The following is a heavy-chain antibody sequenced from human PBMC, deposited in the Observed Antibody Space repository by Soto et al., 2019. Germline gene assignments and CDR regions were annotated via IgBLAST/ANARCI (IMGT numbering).Heavy chain of an antibody. D-gene: IGHD4-17*01. V-gene: IGHV1-69*12. CDR3: ARGDATKIVVTTYYGMDV. J-gene: IGHJ6*02. CDR1: GGSLSNYG. CDR2: IIPVFGTA. Sequence: QVQLVQSGAEVKKPGSSVKVSCKASGGSLSNYGISWVRQAPGQGLEWMGGIIPVFGTANYAQKFQGRVTITADESTSIVYTDVTSLTSEDTAVYYCARGDATKIVVTTYYGMDVWGQGTTVTVSS.